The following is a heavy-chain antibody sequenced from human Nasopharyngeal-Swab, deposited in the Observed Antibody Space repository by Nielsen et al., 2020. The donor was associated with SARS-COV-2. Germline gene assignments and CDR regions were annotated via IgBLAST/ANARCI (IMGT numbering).Heavy chain of an antibody. CDR2: IYYSGSI. V-gene: IGHV4-39*07. Sequence: RQAPGKGLEWIGSIYYSGSIYYNPSLKSRVTISVDTSKNQFSLKLSSVTAADTAVYYCALDYYDSSGYSRPNDYWGQGTLVTVSS. D-gene: IGHD3-22*01. CDR3: ALDYYDSSGYSRPNDY. J-gene: IGHJ4*02.